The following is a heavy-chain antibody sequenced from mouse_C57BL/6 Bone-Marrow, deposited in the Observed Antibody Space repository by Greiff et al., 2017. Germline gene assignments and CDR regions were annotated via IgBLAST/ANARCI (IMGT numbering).Heavy chain of an antibody. CDR3: ASSSLYCYAMDN. V-gene: IGHV1-50*01. D-gene: IGHD1-1*01. Sequence: QVQLQQPGAELVKPGASVKLSCKASGYTFTSYWMQWVKQRPGQGLEWIGEIDPSDSYTNYNQKFKGKATLTVDTSSSTAYMQLSSLTSEDAAVYYSASSSLYCYAMDNWDQGTSVTVTS. CDR1: GYTFTSYW. CDR2: IDPSDSYT. J-gene: IGHJ4*01.